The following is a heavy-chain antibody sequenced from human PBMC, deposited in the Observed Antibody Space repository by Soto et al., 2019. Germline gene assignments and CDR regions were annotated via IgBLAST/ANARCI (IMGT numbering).Heavy chain of an antibody. Sequence: GESLKISCKGSGYSFTSYWISWVRQMPGKGLEWMGRIDPSDSYTNYSPSFQGHVTISADKSISTAYLQWSSLKASDTAMYYCASRDVGWLRQHYYYGMDVWGQGTTVTVSS. J-gene: IGHJ6*02. CDR3: ASRDVGWLRQHYYYGMDV. CDR2: IDPSDSYT. CDR1: GYSFTSYW. V-gene: IGHV5-10-1*01. D-gene: IGHD5-12*01.